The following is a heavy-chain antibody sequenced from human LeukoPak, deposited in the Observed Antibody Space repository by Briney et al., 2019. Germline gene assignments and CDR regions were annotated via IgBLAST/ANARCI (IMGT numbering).Heavy chain of an antibody. V-gene: IGHV4-34*01. CDR3: ARGLANYYDSSGYSYFDY. CDR1: GGSFSGYY. Sequence: ETLSLTCAVYGGSFSGYYWSWIRQPPGKGLEWIGEINHSGSTNYNPSLKSRVTISVDTSKNQFSLKLSSVTAADTAVYYCARGLANYYDSSGYSYFDYWGQGTLVTVSS. CDR2: INHSGST. D-gene: IGHD3-22*01. J-gene: IGHJ4*02.